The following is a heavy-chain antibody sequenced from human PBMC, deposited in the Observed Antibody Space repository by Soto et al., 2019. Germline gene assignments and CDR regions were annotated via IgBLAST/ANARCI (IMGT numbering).Heavy chain of an antibody. Sequence: SVKVSCKASGGTLSSYTISWVRQAPGQGLEWMGRIIPIPGIANYAQKFQGRVTITADKSTSTAYMELSSLRSEDTAVYYCATDGFCRIGGGDHSRGSVNWG. CDR1: GGTLSSYT. J-gene: IGHJ1*01. D-gene: IGHD2-21*02. CDR3: ATDGFCRIGGGDHSRGSVN. CDR2: IIPIPGIA. V-gene: IGHV1-69*04.